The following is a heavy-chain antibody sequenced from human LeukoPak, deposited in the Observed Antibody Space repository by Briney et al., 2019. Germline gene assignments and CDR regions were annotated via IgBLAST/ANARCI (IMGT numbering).Heavy chain of an antibody. CDR1: GFTVSSIY. V-gene: IGHV3-53*01. Sequence: GGSLRLSCAASGFTVSSIYMSWVRQAPGKGLEWVSVIYSGGSTYYADSVKGRFTISRDNSKNTLYLQMNSLRAEDTAVYYCARAGDGYNDNFDYWGQGTLVTVSS. CDR2: IYSGGST. D-gene: IGHD5-24*01. J-gene: IGHJ4*02. CDR3: ARAGDGYNDNFDY.